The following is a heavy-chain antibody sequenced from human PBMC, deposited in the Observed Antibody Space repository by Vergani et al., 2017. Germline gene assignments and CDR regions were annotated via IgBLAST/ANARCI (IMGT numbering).Heavy chain of an antibody. V-gene: IGHV3-30*02. J-gene: IGHJ4*02. D-gene: IGHD2-2*01. CDR3: AKDLREYQLLLGYFDY. CDR1: GFTFSSYG. Sequence: QVQLVESGGGVVQPGGSLRLSCAASGFTFSSYGMHWVRQAPGKGLEWVAFIRYDGSNKYYADSVKGRFTISRDNSKNTLYLQMNSLRAEDTAVYYCAKDLREYQLLLGYFDYWGQGTLVTVSS. CDR2: IRYDGSNK.